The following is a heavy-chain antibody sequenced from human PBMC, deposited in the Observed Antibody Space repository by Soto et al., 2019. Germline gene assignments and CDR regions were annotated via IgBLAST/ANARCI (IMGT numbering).Heavy chain of an antibody. J-gene: IGHJ4*02. CDR2: IWYDGSNK. Sequence: GESLKISCAASGFTFSSYGMHWVRQAPGKGLEWVAVIWYDGSNKYYADSVKGRFTISRDNSKNTLYLQMNSLRAEDTAVYYCARENEKAVAGLVTRYFDYWGQGTLVTVSS. CDR1: GFTFSSYG. D-gene: IGHD6-19*01. V-gene: IGHV3-33*01. CDR3: ARENEKAVAGLVTRYFDY.